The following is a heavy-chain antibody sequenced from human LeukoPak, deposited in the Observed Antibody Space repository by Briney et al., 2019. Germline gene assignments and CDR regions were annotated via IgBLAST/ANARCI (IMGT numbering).Heavy chain of an antibody. CDR2: ISPIFGTA. J-gene: IGHJ4*02. CDR3: ATDRGKRYGDYVLGY. D-gene: IGHD4-17*01. CDR1: GGTFSNYG. V-gene: IGHV1-69*06. Sequence: SVKVSCKASGGTFSNYGISWVRQAPGQGLEWMGGISPIFGTAKYVQKFQGRVTMTEDTSTDTAYMELSSLRSEDTAVYYCATDRGKRYGDYVLGYWGQGTLVTVSS.